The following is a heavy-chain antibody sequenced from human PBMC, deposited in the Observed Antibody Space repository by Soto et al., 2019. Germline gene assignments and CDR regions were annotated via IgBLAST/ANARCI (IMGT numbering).Heavy chain of an antibody. D-gene: IGHD6-13*01. J-gene: IGHJ5*02. CDR3: AREPFRYSSLLSWFDP. CDR1: GYTFTDDL. V-gene: IGHV1-18*01. CDR2: ISAYNGNT. Sequence: ASVKGSCKASGYTFTDDLITWVRQAPGQGLEWMGWISAYNGNTNYAQKLQGRVTMTTDTSTSTAYMELRSLRSDDTAVYYCAREPFRYSSLLSWFDPWGQGTLVTVSS.